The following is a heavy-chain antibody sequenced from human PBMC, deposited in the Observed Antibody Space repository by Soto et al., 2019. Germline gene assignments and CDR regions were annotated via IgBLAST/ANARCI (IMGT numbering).Heavy chain of an antibody. D-gene: IGHD6-13*01. V-gene: IGHV3-23*01. CDR3: AKGSSWDYYYYYGMDV. Sequence: PGGSLRLSCAASGFTFSSYAMSWVRQAPGKGLEWVSAISGSGGSTYYADSVKGRFTISRDNSKNTLYLQMNSLRAEDTAVYYCAKGSSWDYYYYYGMDVWGQGTLVTVSS. CDR1: GFTFSSYA. CDR2: ISGSGGST. J-gene: IGHJ6*02.